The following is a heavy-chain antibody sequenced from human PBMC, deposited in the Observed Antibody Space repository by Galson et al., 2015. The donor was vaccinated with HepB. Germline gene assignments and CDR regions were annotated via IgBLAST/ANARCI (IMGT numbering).Heavy chain of an antibody. CDR1: GGSISSSNW. V-gene: IGHV4-4*02. D-gene: IGHD3-16*02. Sequence: SETLSLTCAVSGGSISSSNWWSWVRQPPGKGLEWIGEIYHSGSTNYNPSLKGRVTILVDKSKNQFSLQLTSVTAADTAVYYCARVTFGGVIVIEGGAFDIWGQGTMVTVSS. CDR3: ARVTFGGVIVIEGGAFDI. CDR2: IYHSGST. J-gene: IGHJ3*02.